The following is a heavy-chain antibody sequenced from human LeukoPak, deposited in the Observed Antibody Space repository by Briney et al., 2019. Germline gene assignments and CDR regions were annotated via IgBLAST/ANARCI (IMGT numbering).Heavy chain of an antibody. Sequence: PSETLSLTCTVSGGSISNYYWSWIRQPAGKGLERIGHIHTSGTTNYNPSLKSRVAISVDTSKNQFSLKVTSMTAADTAVFYCARFLPDLWGRGTLVTVSS. CDR1: GGSISNYY. CDR2: IHTSGTT. CDR3: ARFLPDL. J-gene: IGHJ2*01. V-gene: IGHV4-4*07.